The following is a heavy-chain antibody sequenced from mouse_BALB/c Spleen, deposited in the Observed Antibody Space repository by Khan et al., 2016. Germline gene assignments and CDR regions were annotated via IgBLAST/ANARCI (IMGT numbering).Heavy chain of an antibody. CDR3: ATGLRPGYYFDS. J-gene: IGHJ2*01. Sequence: QVQLQQSGAERVRPGASVKLFCKALGERFTDYEMHGGKRTTVHGLEGIGAIHPGGGGSAYNQKFKVRATLTAEKSSSTAYMELSSLTSEDSAVCYCATGLRPGYYFDSWGQGTPPPFPS. V-gene: IGHV1-15*01. CDR2: IHPGGGGS. D-gene: IGHD2-4*01. CDR1: GERFTDYE.